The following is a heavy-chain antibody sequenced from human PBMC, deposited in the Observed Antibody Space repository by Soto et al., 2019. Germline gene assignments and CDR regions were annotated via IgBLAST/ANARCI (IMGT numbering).Heavy chain of an antibody. D-gene: IGHD6-13*01. J-gene: IGHJ4*02. CDR3: ATSAAAPGNY. Sequence: EVHLVESGGGLVQPGGSLRFSCAASGFTFSSYWLGWVRQAPGKGLEWVANIKQDGRDKYYVDSVKGRFTISRDNAKNSLYLQMNSLRAEDTAVYYCATSAAAPGNYWGQGTLVTVSS. CDR1: GFTFSSYW. CDR2: IKQDGRDK. V-gene: IGHV3-7*01.